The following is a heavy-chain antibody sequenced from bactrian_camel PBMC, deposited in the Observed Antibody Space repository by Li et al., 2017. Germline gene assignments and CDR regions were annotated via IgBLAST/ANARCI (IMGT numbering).Heavy chain of an antibody. CDR3: ATSPGYGGSWLLGY. J-gene: IGHJ6*01. CDR2: LDSDGRT. CDR1: GIRGYMRTHC. Sequence: HVQLVESGGDSVQVGGSLRLSCVASGIRGYMRTHCMGWFRQVPGKEREGIAALDSDGRTRYKESVKGRFTIPKDNAKNTVYLQMSSLQSEDTALYYCATSPGYGGSWLLGYWGQGTQVTVS. D-gene: IGHD6*01. V-gene: IGHV3S53*01.